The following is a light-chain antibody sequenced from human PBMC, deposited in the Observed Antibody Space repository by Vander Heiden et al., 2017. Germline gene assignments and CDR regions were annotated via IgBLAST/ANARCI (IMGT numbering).Light chain of an antibody. Sequence: QSVLTQPPSVSGAPGQRVTISCTGTRSNMGAGYVVRGNQQLPGTAPKLLICGNRNRPSGVPDRFSGSKSGTSASLAITGLQAEDEADYYCQSYDSSLSGSVFGGGTKLTVL. V-gene: IGLV1-40*01. CDR1: RSNMGAGYV. J-gene: IGLJ2*01. CDR3: QSYDSSLSGSV. CDR2: GNR.